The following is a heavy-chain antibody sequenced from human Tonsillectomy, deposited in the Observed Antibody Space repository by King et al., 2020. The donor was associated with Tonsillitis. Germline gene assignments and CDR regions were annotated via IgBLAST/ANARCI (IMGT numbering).Heavy chain of an antibody. CDR2: ISAYNGNT. V-gene: IGHV1-18*01. D-gene: IGHD5-12*01. CDR3: AVPGPSGYEKGRNYYYGMDV. Sequence: QLVQSGAEVKKPGASVKVSCKASGYTFTSYGISWVRQAPGQGLEWMGWISAYNGNTNYAQKLQGRVTMTTDTSTSTAYMELRSLRSDDTAVYYCAVPGPSGYEKGRNYYYGMDVWGQGTTVTVSS. J-gene: IGHJ6*02. CDR1: GYTFTSYG.